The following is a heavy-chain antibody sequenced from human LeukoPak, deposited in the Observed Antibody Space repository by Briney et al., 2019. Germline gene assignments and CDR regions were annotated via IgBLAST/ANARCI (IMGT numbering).Heavy chain of an antibody. CDR2: IYYSGRT. J-gene: IGHJ3*01. Sequence: SETLSLTCAASGGTVSSGYFYWSWIRQPPGKGLEWIGYIYYSGRTNYDPSLKSRVTISVDTSKMQFSLKLTSVTAADTAVYYCARCKDDSCDFEVWGQGTMVTVFS. D-gene: IGHD1-1*01. CDR1: GGTVSSGYFY. CDR3: ARCKDDSCDFEV. V-gene: IGHV4-61*01.